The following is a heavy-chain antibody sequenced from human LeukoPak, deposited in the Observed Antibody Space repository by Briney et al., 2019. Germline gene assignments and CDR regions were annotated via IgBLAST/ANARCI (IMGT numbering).Heavy chain of an antibody. CDR3: ARGGSTSKVDY. Sequence: SETLSLTCTVSGGSISSGGYYWSWIRQPPGKGLEWIGHIYDSGSTYCNPSLKSRGSISVDTPKNQYSLKLTSVTAADTAVYYCARGGSTSKVDYWGQGMLVTVSS. V-gene: IGHV4-30-4*08. CDR2: IYDSGST. D-gene: IGHD6-6*01. J-gene: IGHJ4*02. CDR1: GGSISSGGYY.